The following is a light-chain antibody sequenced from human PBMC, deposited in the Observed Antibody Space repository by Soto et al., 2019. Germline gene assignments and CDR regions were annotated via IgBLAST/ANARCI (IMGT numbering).Light chain of an antibody. J-gene: IGLJ2*01. CDR1: SSDVGGYNH. Sequence: QSALTQPASVSGSPGQSITISCTGTSSDVGGYNHVSWYQHSPGKAPKLILFAVSDRPSGVSHRFSGSKSGNTASLTISGLQAQDEADYFSCSYTSLRTVVFGGGTKLTVL. CDR2: AVS. V-gene: IGLV2-14*01. CDR3: CSYTSLRTVV.